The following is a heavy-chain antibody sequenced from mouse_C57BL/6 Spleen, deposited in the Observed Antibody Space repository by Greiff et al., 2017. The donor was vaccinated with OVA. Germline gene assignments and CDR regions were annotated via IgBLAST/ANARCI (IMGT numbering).Heavy chain of an antibody. V-gene: IGHV1-26*01. Sequence: VQLQQSGPELVKPGASVKISCKASGYTFTDYYMNWVKQSHGKSLEWIGDINPNNGGTSYNQKFKGKATLTVDKSSSTAYMELRSLTSEDSAVYYCARPLRYGSSYAYAMDYWGQGTSVTVSS. CDR3: ARPLRYGSSYAYAMDY. CDR1: GYTFTDYY. D-gene: IGHD1-1*01. CDR2: INPNNGGT. J-gene: IGHJ4*01.